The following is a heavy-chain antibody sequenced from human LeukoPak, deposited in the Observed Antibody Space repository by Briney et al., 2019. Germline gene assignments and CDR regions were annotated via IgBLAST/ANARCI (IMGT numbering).Heavy chain of an antibody. Sequence: ASVKVSCKASGYTFTSYDINWVRQATGQGLEWVGWMNPNSGNTGYAQKFQGRVTMTRNTSISTAYMELSSLRSEDTAVYYCARGFPEYYDTPWFDPWGQGTLVTVSS. V-gene: IGHV1-8*01. CDR2: MNPNSGNT. CDR1: GYTFTSYD. D-gene: IGHD3-22*01. J-gene: IGHJ5*02. CDR3: ARGFPEYYDTPWFDP.